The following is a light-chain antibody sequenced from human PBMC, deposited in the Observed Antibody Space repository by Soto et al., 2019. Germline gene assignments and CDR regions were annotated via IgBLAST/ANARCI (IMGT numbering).Light chain of an antibody. CDR3: QQYCSAPFT. Sequence: IVLTWSPGTLTLSPGERASLSRKASQSDSSSYLAWYQQKPGQAPRLLVYSAPSMATGIPDRFSGSGSGTDLTLTISRVEPEDFAVYYCQQYCSAPFTFGPGTKVDIK. CDR1: QSDSSSY. V-gene: IGKV3-20*01. CDR2: SAP. J-gene: IGKJ3*01.